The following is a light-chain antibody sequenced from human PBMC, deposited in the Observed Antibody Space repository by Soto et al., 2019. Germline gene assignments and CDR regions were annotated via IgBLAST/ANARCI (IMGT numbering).Light chain of an antibody. CDR3: HQYGSSPIT. CDR2: GAS. Sequence: EIVLTQSPGTLSLSPGERATLSCLASQSVGRDLAWYQQKPGQPPRLLIYGASSRATGIPDRFSGSGSGTDFTLTISRLEPEDFAVYYCHQYGSSPITFGQGTRLEIK. CDR1: QSVGRD. J-gene: IGKJ5*01. V-gene: IGKV3-20*01.